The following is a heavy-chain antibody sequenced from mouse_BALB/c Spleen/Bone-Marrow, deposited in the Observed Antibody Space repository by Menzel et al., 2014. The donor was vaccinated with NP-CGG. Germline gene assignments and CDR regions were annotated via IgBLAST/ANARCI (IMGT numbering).Heavy chain of an antibody. CDR2: ISRGSSTI. CDR1: GFTFSSFG. CDR3: ARGNDGFSFYYAMDY. Sequence: EVQRVESGGGLVQPGGPRKLSCAASGFTFSSFGMQWVRQDPEKGLEWVAYISRGSSTIYYADTVKGRFTISRDKSNNTLFLQKTSLRSEDTAMYYCARGNDGFSFYYAMDYWGQGTSVTVSS. D-gene: IGHD2-12*01. J-gene: IGHJ4*01. V-gene: IGHV5-17*02.